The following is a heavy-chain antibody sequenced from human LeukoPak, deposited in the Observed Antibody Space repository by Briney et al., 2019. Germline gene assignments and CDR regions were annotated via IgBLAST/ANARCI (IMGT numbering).Heavy chain of an antibody. CDR1: RGSLSSYY. CDR2: IYYSERT. D-gene: IGHD5-18*01. Sequence: SSETLPLTCTVPRGSLSSYYWSWIRQPPGKGLGWIGYIYYSERTNYKPSVKSRVTISVDTSKNQLSLKLTAVTAPDTVVYYCARRPHSSWCTDYYGMDAWCQGTTVTV. CDR3: ARRPHSSWCTDYYGMDA. J-gene: IGHJ6*02. V-gene: IGHV4-59*08.